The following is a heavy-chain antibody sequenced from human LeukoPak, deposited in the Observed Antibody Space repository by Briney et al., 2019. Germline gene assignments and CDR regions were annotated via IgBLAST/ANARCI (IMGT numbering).Heavy chain of an antibody. V-gene: IGHV4-31*03. CDR2: IYYSGST. J-gene: IGHJ3*02. CDR1: GGSISSGGYY. CDR3: ARVGYCSSTSCPGAFDI. D-gene: IGHD2-2*01. Sequence: KPSETLSLTCTVSGGSISSGGYYWSWIRQHPGKGLEWIGYIYYSGSTYYNPSLKSRVTISVDTSKNQFSLKLSSVTAADTAVYYCARVGYCSSTSCPGAFDIWGQGTMVTVSS.